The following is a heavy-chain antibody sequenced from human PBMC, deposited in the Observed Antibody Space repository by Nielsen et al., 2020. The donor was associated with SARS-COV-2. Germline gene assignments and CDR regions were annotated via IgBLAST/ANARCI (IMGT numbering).Heavy chain of an antibody. J-gene: IGHJ4*02. CDR3: ASWGMQYHIFDY. V-gene: IGHV4-39*01. CDR1: GGSISSSSYY. CDR2: IYYSGST. D-gene: IGHD3-16*01. Sequence: SETLSLTCTVSGGSISSSSYYWGWIRQPPGKGLEWIGSIYYSGSTYYNPSLKSRVTISVDTSKNQFSLKLSSVTAADTAVYYCASWGMQYHIFDYWGQGTLVTVSS.